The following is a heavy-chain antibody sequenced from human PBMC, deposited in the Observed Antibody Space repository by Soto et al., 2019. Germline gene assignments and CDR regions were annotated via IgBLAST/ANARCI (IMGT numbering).Heavy chain of an antibody. V-gene: IGHV4-31*03. D-gene: IGHD5-18*01. CDR2: IYYSGST. CDR1: GGSISSGGYY. Sequence: PSETLSLTCTVSGGSISSGGYYWSWIRQHPGKGLEWIGYIYYSGSTYYNPSLKSRVTISVDTSKNQFSLKLSSGTAADTAVYYCARGRGYSYGIRDYYYYYGMDVWGQGTTVTVS. CDR3: ARGRGYSYGIRDYYYYYGMDV. J-gene: IGHJ6*02.